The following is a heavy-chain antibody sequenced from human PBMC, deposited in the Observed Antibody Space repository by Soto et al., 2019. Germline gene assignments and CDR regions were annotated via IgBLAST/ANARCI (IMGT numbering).Heavy chain of an antibody. CDR2: IYYSGST. V-gene: IGHV4-59*08. D-gene: IGHD1-7*01. CDR3: ARHEAYNWNYILDP. Sequence: SDTLSLTCTVSGGSIGRDYWSWIRQPPGKGLEWIGYIYYSGSTNYNPSLKSRVTISVDTSKNQFSLKLSSVTAADTAVYYCARHEAYNWNYILDPWGQGTLVTVSS. J-gene: IGHJ5*02. CDR1: GGSIGRDY.